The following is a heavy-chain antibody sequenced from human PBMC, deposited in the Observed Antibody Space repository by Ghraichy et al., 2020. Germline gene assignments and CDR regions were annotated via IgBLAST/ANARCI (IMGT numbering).Heavy chain of an antibody. J-gene: IGHJ5*02. V-gene: IGHV3-7*01. CDR2: IKKDGSEK. D-gene: IGHD6-25*01. CDR1: GFTFSSYW. CDR3: ARDDLPPYSSDDWFAP. Sequence: GGSLRLSCAASGFTFSSYWMSWVRQAPGKGLEWVANIKKDGSEKYYVDSVKGRFTISRDNDKNSLYLQMNSLRAEDTAVYYCARDDLPPYSSDDWFAPWGQGTLVTVSS.